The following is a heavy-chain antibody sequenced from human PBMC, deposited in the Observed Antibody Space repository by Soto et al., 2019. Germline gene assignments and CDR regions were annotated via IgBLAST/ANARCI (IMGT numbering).Heavy chain of an antibody. Sequence: QLQLQESGPGLVKPSETLSLTCTASGGSSSNNNYWWGWIRQSPGMVLQWIGSFPFRRGSSTLYNPTLKSRDSISVDTSNMQFSLTLSSVTAADTALYSGARHADSECGPKACAFDVWGQGTMVTVSS. V-gene: IGHV4-39*01. J-gene: IGHJ3*01. CDR1: GGSSSNNNYW. CDR3: ARHADSECGPKACAFDV. D-gene: IGHD3-3*01. CDR2: FPFRRGSST.